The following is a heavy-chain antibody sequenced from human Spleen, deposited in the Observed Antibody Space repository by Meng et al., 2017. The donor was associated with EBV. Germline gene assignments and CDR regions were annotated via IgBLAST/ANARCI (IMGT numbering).Heavy chain of an antibody. D-gene: IGHD2-15*01. Sequence: QVQLQQWGAGLLKPSETLSLTCAVYGGSFSGYYWSWIRQPPGKGLEWIGEINHSGSTNYNPSLKSRVTISVDTSKNQFSLKLSSVTAADTAVYYCARGYCSGGSCYYGYWGQGTLGTVSS. J-gene: IGHJ4*02. CDR1: GGSFSGYY. CDR2: INHSGST. CDR3: ARGYCSGGSCYYGY. V-gene: IGHV4-34*01.